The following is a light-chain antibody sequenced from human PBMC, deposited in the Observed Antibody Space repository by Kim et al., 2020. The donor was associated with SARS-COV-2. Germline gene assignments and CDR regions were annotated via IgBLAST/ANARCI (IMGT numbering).Light chain of an antibody. Sequence: DIQLTQSPSSLSASVGDRVTITCQASKDVSDYFNWYHQKPGEAPKVLMRGAASLESGVPSRFSRSGYGTQFSLTISSVQPEDIGIYYCQQYDAPPFTFGRGTRLEIK. V-gene: IGKV1-33*01. CDR2: GAA. CDR1: KDVSDY. J-gene: IGKJ5*01. CDR3: QQYDAPPFT.